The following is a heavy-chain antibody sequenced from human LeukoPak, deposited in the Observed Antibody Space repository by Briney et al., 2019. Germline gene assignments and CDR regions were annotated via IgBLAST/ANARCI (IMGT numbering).Heavy chain of an antibody. D-gene: IGHD1-14*01. V-gene: IGHV3-21*01. CDR3: ARDFNQDAFDI. CDR2: ISSSSSYI. J-gene: IGHJ3*02. Sequence: GGSLRLSCAASGFTFSSYSMNWVRQAPGKGLEWVSSISSSSSYIYYADSVKGRFTISRDNAKNSLYLQMNSLRAEDTAVYYCARDFNQDAFDIWGQGTMVTVSS. CDR1: GFTFSSYS.